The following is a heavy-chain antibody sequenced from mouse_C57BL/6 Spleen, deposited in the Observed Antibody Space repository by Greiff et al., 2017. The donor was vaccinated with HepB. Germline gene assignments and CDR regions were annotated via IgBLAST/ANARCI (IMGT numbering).Heavy chain of an antibody. V-gene: IGHV1-55*01. Sequence: QVQLKQPGAELVKPGASVKMSCKASGYTFTSYWITWVKQRPGQGLEWIGDIYPGSGSTNYNEKFKSKATLTVDTSSSAAYMQLSSLTSEDSAVYYCAIRLLLRNYFDYWGQGTTLTVSS. CDR1: GYTFTSYW. J-gene: IGHJ2*01. D-gene: IGHD1-1*01. CDR3: AIRLLLRNYFDY. CDR2: IYPGSGST.